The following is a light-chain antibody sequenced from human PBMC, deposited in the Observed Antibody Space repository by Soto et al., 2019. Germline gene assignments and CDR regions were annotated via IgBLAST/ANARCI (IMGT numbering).Light chain of an antibody. Sequence: EIVLTQSPGTLSLSPGERATLSCRASQSVSSSYLAWYQQKPGQAPRLLIYGASSRATGIPDRFSGSGSGTDFTLTISRLEPEDFAVYYCQQYGSSPYPYTFGKGTKLEVK. CDR1: QSVSSSY. J-gene: IGKJ2*01. CDR2: GAS. CDR3: QQYGSSPYPYT. V-gene: IGKV3-20*01.